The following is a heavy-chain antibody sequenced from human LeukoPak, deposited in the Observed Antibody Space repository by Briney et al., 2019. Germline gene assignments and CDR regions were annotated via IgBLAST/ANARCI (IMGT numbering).Heavy chain of an antibody. Sequence: GGSLRLSCAASGFTFSSYAMHWVRQAPGKGLEWVAVITYDGSNKYYADFVKGRFTISRDNSRSTLYLQMNSLRPDDTAVYNCARCRNYDLLTGPYYFDYWGQGSLVTVSS. J-gene: IGHJ4*02. D-gene: IGHD3-9*01. CDR3: ARCRNYDLLTGPYYFDY. CDR2: ITYDGSNK. CDR1: GFTFSSYA. V-gene: IGHV3-30*04.